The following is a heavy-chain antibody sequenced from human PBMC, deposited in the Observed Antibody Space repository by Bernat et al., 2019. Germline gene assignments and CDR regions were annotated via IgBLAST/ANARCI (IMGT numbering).Heavy chain of an antibody. CDR3: ARTAAGTVDY. CDR2: ISYDGSNK. CDR1: GFTFSSYA. D-gene: IGHD6-13*01. V-gene: IGHV3-30-3*01. Sequence: QVQLVESGGGVVQPGRSLRLSCAASGFTFSSYAMHWVRQAPGKGLEWVAVISYDGSNKYYADSVKGRFTISRDNSKNTLYLQMNSLRAEDTAVYYCARTAAGTVDYWGKGTLVTVYS. J-gene: IGHJ4*02.